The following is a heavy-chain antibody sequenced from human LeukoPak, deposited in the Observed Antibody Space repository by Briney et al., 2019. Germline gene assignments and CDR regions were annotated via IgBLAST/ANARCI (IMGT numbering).Heavy chain of an antibody. J-gene: IGHJ4*02. Sequence: GGSLRLSCAASGFTFSSYGMHWVRQAPDKGLEWVAFIRYDGSNKYYADSVKGRFTISRDNSKNTLYLQMSSLRAEDTAVYYCAKDHSGRFDYWGQGTLVTVSS. V-gene: IGHV3-30*02. CDR2: IRYDGSNK. D-gene: IGHD1-26*01. CDR3: AKDHSGRFDY. CDR1: GFTFSSYG.